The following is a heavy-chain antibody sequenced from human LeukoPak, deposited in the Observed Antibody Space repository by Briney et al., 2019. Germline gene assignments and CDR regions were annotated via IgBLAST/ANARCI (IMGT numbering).Heavy chain of an antibody. CDR3: ARGGALGPPYFDY. CDR1: GGSISSGGYY. D-gene: IGHD3-16*01. Sequence: SETLSLTCTVSGGSISSGGYYWGWIRQHPGKGLEWIGYIYYSGSTYYNPSLKSRVTISVDTSKNQFSLKLSSVTAADTAVYYCARGGALGPPYFDYWGQGTLVTVSS. CDR2: IYYSGST. J-gene: IGHJ4*02. V-gene: IGHV4-31*03.